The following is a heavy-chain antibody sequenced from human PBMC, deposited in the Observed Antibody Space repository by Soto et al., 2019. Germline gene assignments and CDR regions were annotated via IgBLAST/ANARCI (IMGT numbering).Heavy chain of an antibody. D-gene: IGHD3-10*01. Sequence: SGPTLVNPTQTLTLTCTFSGFSLSTTGMCVSWVRQPPGKALEWLGLIDWDDDKYYNTSLKSRFTIPKDTSKNQVVLTMTNMDPVDTATYYCARASLGSGSFLFDYWGQGALVTVSS. J-gene: IGHJ4*02. CDR2: IDWDDDK. CDR3: ARASLGSGSFLFDY. CDR1: GFSLSTTGMC. V-gene: IGHV2-70*20.